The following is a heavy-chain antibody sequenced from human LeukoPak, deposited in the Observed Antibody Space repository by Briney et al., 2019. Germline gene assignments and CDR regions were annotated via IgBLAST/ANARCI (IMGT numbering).Heavy chain of an antibody. CDR2: IYYSGST. Sequence: NPSETLSLTCTVSGGSISSGSNYWGWIRQPPGKGLEWIGSIYYSGSTYYNPSLKSRVTISVDTSKNQFSLKPSSVTAADTAVYYCVRHISVVRGETFDFWGQGSLATVSS. D-gene: IGHD3-10*01. CDR1: GGSISSGSNY. CDR3: VRHISVVRGETFDF. J-gene: IGHJ4*02. V-gene: IGHV4-39*01.